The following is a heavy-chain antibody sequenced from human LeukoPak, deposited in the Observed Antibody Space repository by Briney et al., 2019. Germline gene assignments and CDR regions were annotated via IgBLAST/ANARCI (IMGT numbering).Heavy chain of an antibody. D-gene: IGHD2-2*01. CDR2: ISSSSDHI. V-gene: IGHV3-21*01. CDR1: GSTFSSYS. J-gene: IGHJ4*02. CDR3: ARGVVPAAFDY. Sequence: GKSLRLSCAASGSTFSSYSMNWVRQAPGKGLEWVSSISSSSDHIAYADSVKGRFTISRDNAKNALYLQVNSLRAEDTAVYYCARGVVPAAFDYWGQGTLVTVSS.